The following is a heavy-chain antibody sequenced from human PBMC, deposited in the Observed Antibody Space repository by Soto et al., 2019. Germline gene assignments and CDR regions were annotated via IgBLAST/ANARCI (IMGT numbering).Heavy chain of an antibody. D-gene: IGHD2-21*02. CDR1: GYTLTSYA. J-gene: IGHJ5*02. CDR3: ASGFSGGDAGWFGH. CDR2: INAGNGNT. V-gene: IGHV1-3*01. Sequence: QVQLVQSGAEVKKPGASVKVSCKASGYTLTSYAMHWVRQAPGQRLEWMGWINAGNGNTKYSQKFHGRVTITKDTYVCTAYMELSSLISEDPAVYYCASGFSGGDAGWFGHWGQGTLVTVSS.